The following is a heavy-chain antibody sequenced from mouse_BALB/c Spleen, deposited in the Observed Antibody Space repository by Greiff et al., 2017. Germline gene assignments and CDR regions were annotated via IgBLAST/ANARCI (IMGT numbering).Heavy chain of an antibody. Sequence: EVQGVESGGGLVQPGGSRKLSCAASGFTFSSFGMHWVRQAPEKGLEWVAYISSGSSTIYYADTVKGRFTISRDNPKNTLFLQMTSLRSEDTAMYYCARGLGLLRFDYWGQGTTLTVSS. D-gene: IGHD2-3*01. CDR3: ARGLGLLRFDY. CDR2: ISSGSSTI. J-gene: IGHJ2*01. CDR1: GFTFSSFG. V-gene: IGHV5-17*02.